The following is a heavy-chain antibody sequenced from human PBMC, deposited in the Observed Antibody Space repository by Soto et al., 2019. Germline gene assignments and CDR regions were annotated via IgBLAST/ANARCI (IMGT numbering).Heavy chain of an antibody. D-gene: IGHD1-1*01. CDR3: ARGSNSNNWKLFDY. Sequence: EVQLVESGGGLVQPGGSLRLSCAVTGFTISSNYMNWVRQAPGKGLEWVSVMYAAGSTYYEDSVKGRFNISRDNSKNTGYLQMNSLRGEDTAVYYCARGSNSNNWKLFDYWCQGTLVTVSS. J-gene: IGHJ4*02. CDR1: GFTISSNY. V-gene: IGHV3-66*01. CDR2: MYAAGST.